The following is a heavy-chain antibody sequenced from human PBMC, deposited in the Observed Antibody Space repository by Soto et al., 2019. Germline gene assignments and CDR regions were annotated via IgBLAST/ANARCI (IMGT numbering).Heavy chain of an antibody. CDR3: ARDVAHGVDGAVCMDV. V-gene: IGHV3-30-3*01. CDR2: ISYDGSNK. D-gene: IGHD3-3*01. J-gene: IGHJ6*02. CDR1: GFTFSSYA. Sequence: PGGSLRLSCAASGFTFSSYAMHWVRQAPGKGLEWVAVISYDGSNKYYADSVKGRFTISRDNSKNTLYLQMNSLRAEDTAVYYCARDVAHGVDGAVCMDVWGQGTTVTVSS.